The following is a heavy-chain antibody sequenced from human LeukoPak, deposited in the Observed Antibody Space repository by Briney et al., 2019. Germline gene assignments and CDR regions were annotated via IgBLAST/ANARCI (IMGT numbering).Heavy chain of an antibody. Sequence: GGSLRLSCAASGFTFSSSVMYWVRQAPGKGLEWVAVISNDGSHKYYADSVKGRFTISRDNSKNTLYLQMNSLRAEDTAVYYCAKDLYYDSSGYYFVAVGYWGQGTLVTVSS. CDR3: AKDLYYDSSGYYFVAVGY. J-gene: IGHJ4*02. D-gene: IGHD3-22*01. CDR2: ISNDGSHK. CDR1: GFTFSSSV. V-gene: IGHV3-30*18.